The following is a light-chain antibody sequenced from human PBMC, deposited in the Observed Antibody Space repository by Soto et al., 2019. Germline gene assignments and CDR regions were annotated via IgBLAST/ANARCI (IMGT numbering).Light chain of an antibody. J-gene: IGKJ1*01. Sequence: EIVMTQSPATLSVSPGERATLSCRASQSVSSNLAWYQQKPCQAPRLLIYGASTRATGIPARFSGSGSVTEFTLSISSLQSEDFVVYYCQQYNNWPRTFGQGTKVEIK. V-gene: IGKV3-15*01. CDR1: QSVSSN. CDR3: QQYNNWPRT. CDR2: GAS.